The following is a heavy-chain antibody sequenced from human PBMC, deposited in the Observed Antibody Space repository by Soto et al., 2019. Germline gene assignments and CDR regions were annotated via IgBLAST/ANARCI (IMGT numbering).Heavy chain of an antibody. CDR1: GFTFSSYA. V-gene: IGHV3-23*01. Sequence: EVQLLESGGGLVQPGGSLRLSCAASGFTFSSYAMSWVRQAPGKGLEWVSAISGSGGSTYYADSVKGRFTISRDNSKNXLXXQMNSLRAEDTAVYYCAKESRYSYGHGYYYYGMDVWGQGTTVTVSS. D-gene: IGHD5-18*01. CDR3: AKESRYSYGHGYYYYGMDV. CDR2: ISGSGGST. J-gene: IGHJ6*02.